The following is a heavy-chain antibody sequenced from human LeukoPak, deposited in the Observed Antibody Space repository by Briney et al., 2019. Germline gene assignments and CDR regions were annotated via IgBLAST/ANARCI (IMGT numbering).Heavy chain of an antibody. CDR1: GGSISSSSYY. CDR2: IYTSGST. Sequence: SETLSLTCTVSGGSISSSSYYWSWIRQPAGKGLEWIGRIYTSGSTNYNPSLKSRVTMSVDTSKNQFSLKLSSVTAADTAVYYCARVQTGRGFWFDPWGQGTLVTVSS. CDR3: ARVQTGRGFWFDP. D-gene: IGHD3-10*01. V-gene: IGHV4-61*02. J-gene: IGHJ5*02.